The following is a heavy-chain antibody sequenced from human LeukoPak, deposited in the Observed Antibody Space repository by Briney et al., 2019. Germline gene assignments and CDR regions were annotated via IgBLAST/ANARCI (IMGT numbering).Heavy chain of an antibody. V-gene: IGHV4-59*01. D-gene: IGHD5-18*01. CDR1: GGSISSYY. Sequence: SETLSLTCTVSGGSISSYYWSWIRQPPGKGLEWIGYIYYSGSTNYNPSLKSRVTISVDTSKSQFSLKLSSVTAADTAVYYCARGLKRGYSYGYGYWGQGTLVTVSS. CDR3: ARGLKRGYSYGYGY. CDR2: IYYSGST. J-gene: IGHJ4*02.